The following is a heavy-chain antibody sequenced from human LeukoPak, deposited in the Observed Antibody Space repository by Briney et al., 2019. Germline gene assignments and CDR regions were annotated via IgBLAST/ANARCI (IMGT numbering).Heavy chain of an antibody. J-gene: IGHJ4*02. CDR1: GFTFSSYW. D-gene: IGHD2-21*01. CDR2: IKQDGSAK. CDR3: ARNIPVTRWGY. V-gene: IGHV3-7*01. Sequence: GGSLRLSCAASGFTFSSYWMSWVRQAPGKGLEWVANIKQDGSAKYYVDSVKGRFTISRDNSKNTVYLQMNSLRAEDTAVYYCARNIPVTRWGYWGQGTLVTVSS.